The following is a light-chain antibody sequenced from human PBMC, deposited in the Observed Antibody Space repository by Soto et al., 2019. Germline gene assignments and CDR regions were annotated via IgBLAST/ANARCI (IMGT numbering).Light chain of an antibody. V-gene: IGLV2-14*01. J-gene: IGLJ7*01. CDR1: SSDVGGYNY. Sequence: QSALTQPASVSGSPGQSITISCTGTSSDVGGYNYVSWYQQHPGKAPKLMIYEVSNRPSGGSNRFSGSKSGNTASLTIAGLPAEDEADYYCSSYTSSITLVLGGGTQLTVL. CDR2: EVS. CDR3: SSYTSSITLV.